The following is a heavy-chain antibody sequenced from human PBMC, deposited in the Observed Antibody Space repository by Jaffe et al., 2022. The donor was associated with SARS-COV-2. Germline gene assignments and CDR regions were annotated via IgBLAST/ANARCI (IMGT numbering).Heavy chain of an antibody. J-gene: IGHJ3*02. Sequence: EVQLVESGGGLVQPGRSLRLSCAASGFTFDDYAMHWVRQAPGKGLEWVSGISWNSGSIGYADSVKGRFTISRDNAKNSLYLQMNSLRAEDTALYYCAKDLLYDSSGPYAFDIWGQGTMVTVSS. D-gene: IGHD3-22*01. V-gene: IGHV3-9*01. CDR1: GFTFDDYA. CDR2: ISWNSGSI. CDR3: AKDLLYDSSGPYAFDI.